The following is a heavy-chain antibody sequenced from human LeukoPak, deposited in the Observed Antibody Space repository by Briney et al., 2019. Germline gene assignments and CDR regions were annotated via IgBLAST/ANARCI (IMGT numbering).Heavy chain of an antibody. CDR1: GFTFSSYG. Sequence: PGGSLRLSCAASGFTFSSYGMHWVRQAPGKGLEWVAVIWYDGSNKYYADSVKGRFTISRDNSKNTLYLQMNSLRAEDTAVYYCARPLMGTFDAFDIWGQGTMVTVSS. CDR3: ARPLMGTFDAFDI. CDR2: IWYDGSNK. V-gene: IGHV3-33*01. J-gene: IGHJ3*02. D-gene: IGHD5-24*01.